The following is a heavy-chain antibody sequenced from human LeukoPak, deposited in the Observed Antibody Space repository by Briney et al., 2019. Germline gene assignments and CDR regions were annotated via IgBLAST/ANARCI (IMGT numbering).Heavy chain of an antibody. CDR2: ISYDGSNK. CDR1: GFTFSTYG. Sequence: GGSLRLSCAASGFTFSTYGMHWVRQAPGKGLEWVAVISYDGSNKYYADSVKGRFTISRDNSKNTLYLQMNSLRAEDTAVYYCAKDWSYYDILTAPDYYGMDVWGQGTTVTVSS. CDR3: AKDWSYYDILTAPDYYGMDV. J-gene: IGHJ6*02. D-gene: IGHD3-9*01. V-gene: IGHV3-30*18.